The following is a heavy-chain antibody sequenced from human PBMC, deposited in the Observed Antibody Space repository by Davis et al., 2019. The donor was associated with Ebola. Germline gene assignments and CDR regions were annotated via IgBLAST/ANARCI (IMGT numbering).Heavy chain of an antibody. CDR1: GYTFTRFA. CDR3: AGNSVTTRLDYYGMDV. V-gene: IGHV1-3*01. Sequence: AASVTVSCKASGYTFTRFAIHWVRQAPGQRLEWMGWINAGNGNTIYSQNFQGRVTITRDTSESTVYMELSSLRSEDTAVYYCAGNSVTTRLDYYGMDVWGQGTTVTVSS. CDR2: INAGNGNT. D-gene: IGHD4-17*01. J-gene: IGHJ6*02.